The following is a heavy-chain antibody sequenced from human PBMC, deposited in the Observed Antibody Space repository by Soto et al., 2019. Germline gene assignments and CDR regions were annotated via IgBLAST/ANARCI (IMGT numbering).Heavy chain of an antibody. Sequence: EVQLLESGGGLVQPGGSLRLSCAASGFTFSSYAMSWVRQAPGKGLEWVSAISGSGGSTYYADSVKGRFTISRDNSKNTLYLQMNSLRAEDTAGYYCAKDPWGSGGFHGLRVAFDIWGQGTMVTVSS. D-gene: IGHD6-19*01. CDR3: AKDPWGSGGFHGLRVAFDI. CDR1: GFTFSSYA. CDR2: ISGSGGST. V-gene: IGHV3-23*01. J-gene: IGHJ3*02.